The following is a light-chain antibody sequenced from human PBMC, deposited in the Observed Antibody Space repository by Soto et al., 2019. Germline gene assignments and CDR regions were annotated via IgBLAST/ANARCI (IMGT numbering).Light chain of an antibody. CDR3: QQYNKWPLT. Sequence: EIVMTQSPAPLSVSPGERATLSCRASQSVSIDVAWYQQTPGQAPRLILYGASTRATGIPVRFIGSASGTECNISISSLQSEDYKVYYCQQYNKWPLTLGQGTKVDI. V-gene: IGKV3-15*01. CDR2: GAS. CDR1: QSVSID. J-gene: IGKJ1*01.